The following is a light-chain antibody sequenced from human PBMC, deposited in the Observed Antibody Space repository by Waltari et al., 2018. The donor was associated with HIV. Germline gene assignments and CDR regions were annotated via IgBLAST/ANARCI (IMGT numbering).Light chain of an antibody. CDR2: RNN. CDR1: TNNVGNQG. J-gene: IGLJ3*02. V-gene: IGLV10-54*01. Sequence: QAGLTQPPSVSKGLRQIATLTCTGNTNNVGNQGAAWLQQHQGHPPKLLSYRNNNRPSGISERLSASRSGNTASLTIAELQPDDEADYYCSAWDSSLEAWVFGGGTKLTVL. CDR3: SAWDSSLEAWV.